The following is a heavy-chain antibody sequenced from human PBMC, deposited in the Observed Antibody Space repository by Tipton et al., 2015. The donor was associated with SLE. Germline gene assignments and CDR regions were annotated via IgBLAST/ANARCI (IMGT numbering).Heavy chain of an antibody. Sequence: TLSLTCNVSGVSISSSYWSWIRQPAGKGLEWIGRIYTSGATDDNPSLKSRVTISVDTSKNQLSLRLNSVTAADTAVYYCARGFYYDTDGNYGAFDIWGQGTMVPVSS. D-gene: IGHD3-22*01. CDR2: IYTSGAT. CDR1: GVSISSSY. J-gene: IGHJ3*02. V-gene: IGHV4-4*07. CDR3: ARGFYYDTDGNYGAFDI.